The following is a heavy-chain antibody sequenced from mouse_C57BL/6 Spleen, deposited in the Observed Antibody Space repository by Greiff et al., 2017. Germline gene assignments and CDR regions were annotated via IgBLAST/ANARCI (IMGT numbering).Heavy chain of an antibody. D-gene: IGHD1-1*01. CDR3: AIFITTAGFAY. CDR1: GYTFTSYW. Sequence: QVQLQQPGAELVKPGASVKVSCKASGYTFTSYWLPWVKPRPGQGLEWIGRIHPSDSATNYNQKFKGQATLPVDNSSSTAYMQLSSLTSEDSAVYYCAIFITTAGFAYWGQGTLVTVSA. J-gene: IGHJ3*01. CDR2: IHPSDSAT. V-gene: IGHV1-74*01.